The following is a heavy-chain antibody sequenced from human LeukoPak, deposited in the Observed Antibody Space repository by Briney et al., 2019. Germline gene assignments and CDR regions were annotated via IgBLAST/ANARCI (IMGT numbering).Heavy chain of an antibody. V-gene: IGHV1-2*06. Sequence: GASVKVSCKASGYTFTGYWHWVRQAPGQGLEWMGRINPNSGGTDYAQNFQGRVTMTRDTSISTAYIELSSLRSDDTAVYYCARFLSGSHDAFDIWGQGTMVTVS. CDR2: INPNSGGT. CDR1: GYTFTGYW. CDR3: ARFLSGSHDAFDI. D-gene: IGHD1-26*01. J-gene: IGHJ3*02.